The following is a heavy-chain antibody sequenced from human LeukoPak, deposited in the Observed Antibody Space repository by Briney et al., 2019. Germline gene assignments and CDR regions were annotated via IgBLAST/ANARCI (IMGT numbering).Heavy chain of an antibody. V-gene: IGHV4-4*07. Sequence: SETLSLTCTVPGGSISNYYWTWIRQPAGKGLEWIGRIYISGTTNYNPSLKSRVTMSLDTPKNQFSLKLTSVTAADTAVYFCARGENYYDSNGYPYWGQGTLVTVSS. CDR1: GGSISNYY. CDR3: ARGENYYDSNGYPY. CDR2: IYISGTT. J-gene: IGHJ4*02. D-gene: IGHD3-22*01.